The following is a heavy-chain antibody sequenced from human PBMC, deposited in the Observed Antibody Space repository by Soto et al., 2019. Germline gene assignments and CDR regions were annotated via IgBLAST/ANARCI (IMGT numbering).Heavy chain of an antibody. CDR2: IYSGGST. V-gene: IGHV3-66*01. D-gene: IGHD2-21*01. J-gene: IGHJ3*02. CDR3: ARGVAVAQGQKTFDI. Sequence: EVQLVESGGGLVQPGGSLRLSCAASGFTVSIKYMAWVRQAPGKGLDWVSDIYSGGSTHYADSVKGRFTISRDNSKNTVYLQMNSLRAEDTAVYYCARGVAVAQGQKTFDIWGQGTMVTVSS. CDR1: GFTVSIKY.